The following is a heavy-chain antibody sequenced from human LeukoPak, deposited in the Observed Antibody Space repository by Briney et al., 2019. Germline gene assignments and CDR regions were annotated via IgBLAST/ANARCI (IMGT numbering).Heavy chain of an antibody. Sequence: GESLKISCKGSGYSFTSYWIGWVRQMPGKGLEWMGIIYPGDSDTRYSPSFQGQVTISADKSISTAYLQWSSLKASDTAMYYCARRDDCSGGGDCYYYWGQGTLVTVSS. D-gene: IGHD2-21*02. CDR3: ARRDDCSGGGDCYYY. J-gene: IGHJ4*02. CDR1: GYSFTSYW. V-gene: IGHV5-51*01. CDR2: IYPGDSDT.